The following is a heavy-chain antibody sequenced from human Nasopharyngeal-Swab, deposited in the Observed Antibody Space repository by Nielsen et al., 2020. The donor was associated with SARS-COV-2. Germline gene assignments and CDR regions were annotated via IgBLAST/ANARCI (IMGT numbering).Heavy chain of an antibody. CDR1: GFTFSSYG. D-gene: IGHD3-22*01. V-gene: IGHV3-30*18. J-gene: IGHJ4*02. CDR3: AKVRLIYGYDSSGYYDY. Sequence: GESLKISCAASGFTFSSYGMHWVRQAPGKGLEWVAVISYDGSNKYYADSVKGRFTISRDNSKKTLYLQMNSLRAEDTAVYYCAKVRLIYGYDSSGYYDYWGQGTLVTVSS. CDR2: ISYDGSNK.